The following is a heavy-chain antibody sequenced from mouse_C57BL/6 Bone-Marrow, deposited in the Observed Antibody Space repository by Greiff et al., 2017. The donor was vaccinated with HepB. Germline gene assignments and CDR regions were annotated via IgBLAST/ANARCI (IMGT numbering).Heavy chain of an antibody. D-gene: IGHD1-1*01. V-gene: IGHV1-50*01. CDR3: YYGSSYY. CDR1: GYTFTSYW. Sequence: QVQLKQPGAELVKPGASVKLSCKASGYTFTSYWMQWVKQRPGQGLEWIGEIDPSDSYTNYNQKFKGKATLTVDTSSSTAYMQLRSLTSEDSAVYYCYYGSSYYWGQGTTLTVSS. CDR2: IDPSDSYT. J-gene: IGHJ2*01.